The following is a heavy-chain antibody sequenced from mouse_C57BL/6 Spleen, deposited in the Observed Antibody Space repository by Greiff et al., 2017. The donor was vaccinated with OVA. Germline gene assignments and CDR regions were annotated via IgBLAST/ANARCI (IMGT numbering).Heavy chain of an antibody. J-gene: IGHJ3*01. CDR3: ARRGGTAQAGIAY. D-gene: IGHD3-2*02. CDR1: GYTFTSYW. V-gene: IGHV1-53*01. Sequence: VKLQESGTELVKPGASVKLSCKASGYTFTSYWMHWVKQRPGQGLEWIGNINPSNGGTNYNEKFKSKATLTVDKSSSTAYMQLSSLTSEDSAVYYCARRGGTAQAGIAYWGQGTLVTVSA. CDR2: INPSNGGT.